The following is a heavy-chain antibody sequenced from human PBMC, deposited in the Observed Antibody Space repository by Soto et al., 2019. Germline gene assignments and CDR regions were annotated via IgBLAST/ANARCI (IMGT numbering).Heavy chain of an antibody. CDR3: AKEDIVVVPAAADH. CDR2: ISGSGGTT. J-gene: IGHJ4*02. CDR1: GITFSSYA. V-gene: IGHV3-23*01. D-gene: IGHD2-2*01. Sequence: EVKLLESGGGLGQPGGSLRLSCAASGITFSSYAMSWVRQAPGKGLEWVSGISGSGGTTYYADSVKGRFTISRDNSKNTLYLQMNSLSAEDTAVYYCAKEDIVVVPAAADHWGQGTLVTVSS.